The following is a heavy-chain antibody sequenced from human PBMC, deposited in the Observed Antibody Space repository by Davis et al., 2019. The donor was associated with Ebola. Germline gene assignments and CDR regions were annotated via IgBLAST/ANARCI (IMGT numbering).Heavy chain of an antibody. V-gene: IGHV5-51*01. J-gene: IGHJ3*02. CDR3: ASLRRTITGMDDGFDI. CDR1: GYSFSSYW. Sequence: GESLKISCQASGYSFSSYWLAWVRHTPGKGLEWMGIIYPGDSDTRYSPSFRGQVTISADKSMKTAFLQWSSLKASDSGMYYCASLRRTITGMDDGFDIWGQGTMVTVSS. D-gene: IGHD2-8*02. CDR2: IYPGDSDT.